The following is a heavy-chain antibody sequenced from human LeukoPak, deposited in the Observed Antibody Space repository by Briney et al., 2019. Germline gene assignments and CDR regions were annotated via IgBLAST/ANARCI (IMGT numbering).Heavy chain of an antibody. V-gene: IGHV3-33*01. Sequence: GRSLRLSCAASGFTFSSYGMHWVRQAPGKGLEWVAVIWYDGSNKYYADSVKGRFTISRDNSKNTLYLQMNSLRAEDAAVYYCARAREWLQFLLEDYWGQGTLVTVSS. CDR3: ARAREWLQFLLEDY. CDR2: IWYDGSNK. CDR1: GFTFSSYG. J-gene: IGHJ4*02. D-gene: IGHD5-24*01.